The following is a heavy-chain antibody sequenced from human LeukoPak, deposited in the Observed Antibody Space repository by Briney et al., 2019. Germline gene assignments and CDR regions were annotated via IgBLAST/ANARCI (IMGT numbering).Heavy chain of an antibody. CDR2: ISSNGGST. D-gene: IGHD1-26*01. CDR3: AKDQDSGTYYVRYFQH. J-gene: IGHJ1*01. Sequence: GGFLRLSCSASGFTFNSYVMHWVRQAPGKGLEYVSAISSNGGSTYYADSVKGRFTISRDKAKNTLYLQMNSLRVEDTAVYFCAKDQDSGTYYVRYFQHWGQGTLVTVSS. CDR1: GFTFNSYV. V-gene: IGHV3-64*04.